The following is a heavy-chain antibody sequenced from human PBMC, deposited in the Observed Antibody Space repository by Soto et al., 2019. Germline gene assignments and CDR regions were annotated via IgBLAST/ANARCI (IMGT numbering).Heavy chain of an antibody. V-gene: IGHV4-59*01. CDR2: IYYIGSTT. D-gene: IGHD3-16*01. Sequence: QVQLQESGPGLVQPSETLSLICTVSGDSISSYYWSWIRQPPGKGLEWIAYIYYIGSTTNYNPSLRRRVTISVDTSVIQLFLRLGSVTGADTVVFYCVRFYDVGGPNFGGCGFDMWGQGTMVTVSS. CDR1: GDSISSYY. CDR3: VRFYDVGGPNFGGCGFDM. J-gene: IGHJ3*02.